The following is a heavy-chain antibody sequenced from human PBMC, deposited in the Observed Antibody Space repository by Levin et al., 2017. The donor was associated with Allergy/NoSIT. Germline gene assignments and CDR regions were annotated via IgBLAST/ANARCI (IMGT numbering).Heavy chain of an antibody. CDR3: ARDPGYSGHDWYFDL. J-gene: IGHJ2*01. D-gene: IGHD5-12*01. CDR2: VNSDGRST. CDR1: EFTFSSYW. Sequence: PGGSLRLSCAASEFTFSSYWMHWVRQAPGKGLVWVSRVNSDGRSTNYADSVKGRFTVSRDNAKNTLYLQMNSLRAEDTAMYYCARDPGYSGHDWYFDLWGRGTLITVSS. V-gene: IGHV3-74*01.